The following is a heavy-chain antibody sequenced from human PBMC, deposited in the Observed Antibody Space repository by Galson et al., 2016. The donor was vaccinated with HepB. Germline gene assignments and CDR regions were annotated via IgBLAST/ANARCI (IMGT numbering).Heavy chain of an antibody. CDR1: GFTFSSYA. V-gene: IGHV3-23*01. CDR3: AIGGITGTSLH. J-gene: IGHJ4*02. Sequence: SLRLSCAASGFTFSSYAMTWVRQAPGRGLEWVSTISGSGESTYYASSVKGRFTISRDNSKNTLYLQMSSLRVEGTAIYYCAIGGITGTSLHWGQGTLATVSP. D-gene: IGHD1-7*01. CDR2: ISGSGEST.